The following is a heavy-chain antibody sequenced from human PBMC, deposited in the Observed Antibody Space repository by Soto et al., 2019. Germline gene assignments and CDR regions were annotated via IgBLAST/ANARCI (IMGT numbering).Heavy chain of an antibody. CDR1: AGSISSGDDY. CDR2: IYYSGST. J-gene: IGHJ5*02. D-gene: IGHD3-9*01. Sequence: PSETLSLTCSVSAGSISSGDDYWSWIRQPPGKGLEWIGYIYYSGSTYYNPSLKSRVIMSVDTSKNQFSLKLSSVTAADTAVYYCARDHQYYDILTGYYHWFDPWGQGTLVTVSS. CDR3: ARDHQYYDILTGYYHWFDP. V-gene: IGHV4-30-4*01.